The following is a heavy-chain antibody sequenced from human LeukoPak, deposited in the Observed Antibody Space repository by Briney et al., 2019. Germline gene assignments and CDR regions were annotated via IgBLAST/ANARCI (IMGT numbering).Heavy chain of an antibody. V-gene: IGHV3-30*02. CDR1: GFTFSNYG. CDR2: IGYDGNNK. D-gene: IGHD1-26*01. J-gene: IGHJ4*02. CDR3: ARDRVGGIGGTGH. Sequence: GGSLRLSCAVSGFTFSNYGMHWVRQAPGKRLEWVALIGYDGNNKYYADSVKGRFTISRDNSKNTLYLQMNSLRAEDTAVYYCARDRVGGIGGTGHWGQGTLVTVSS.